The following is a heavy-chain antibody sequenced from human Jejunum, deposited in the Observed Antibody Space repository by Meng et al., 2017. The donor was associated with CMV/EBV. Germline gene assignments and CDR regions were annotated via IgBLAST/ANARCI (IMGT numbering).Heavy chain of an antibody. CDR3: ARSGKTGTLLPLGYYSYGMDV. CDR2: VNPNSGGT. Sequence: YLPGVRQAPGQGLEWMGWVNPNSGGTNSPQKFKGRVTMTRDSSISTAYLELSRLRSEDTAVYYCARSGKTGTLLPLGYYSYGMDVWGQGTTVTVSS. D-gene: IGHD1-7*01. V-gene: IGHV1-2*02. CDR1: Y. J-gene: IGHJ6*02.